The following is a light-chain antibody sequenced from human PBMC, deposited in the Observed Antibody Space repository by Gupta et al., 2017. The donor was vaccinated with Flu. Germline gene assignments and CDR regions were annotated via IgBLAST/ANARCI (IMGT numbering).Light chain of an antibody. J-gene: IGLJ3*02. CDR2: DDH. CDR3: QVWESSGNWV. Sequence: KTATIAVGAEKRGTESVHCDQRRPGQAPVLVVYDDHYRPSGIPERFSGSNSGNTATLTISGVEAGDEADYYCQVWESSGNWVFGGGTKLTV. V-gene: IGLV3-21*03. CDR1: KRGTES.